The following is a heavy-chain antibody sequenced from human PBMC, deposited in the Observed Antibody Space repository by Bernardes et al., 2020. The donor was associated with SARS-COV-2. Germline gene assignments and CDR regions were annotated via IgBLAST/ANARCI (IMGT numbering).Heavy chain of an antibody. Sequence: GGSLRLSCEASGFTFSIYAMSWVRQAPGKGPEWVSAISSSGASRYYADSMKGRSTISRDNSKNTLFLQMNGLRAEDTAVYYCAKGGPGVTGDAFDVWGHGTMVTVSS. V-gene: IGHV3-23*01. D-gene: IGHD2-8*01. J-gene: IGHJ3*01. CDR3: AKGGPGVTGDAFDV. CDR2: ISSSGASR. CDR1: GFTFSIYA.